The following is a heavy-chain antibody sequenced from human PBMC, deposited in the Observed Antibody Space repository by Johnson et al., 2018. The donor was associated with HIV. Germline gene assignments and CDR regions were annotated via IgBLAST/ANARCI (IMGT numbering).Heavy chain of an antibody. CDR2: ISYDGSNK. V-gene: IGHV3-30*18. CDR1: GFTFSSYG. J-gene: IGHJ3*01. D-gene: IGHD1-26*01. Sequence: QMQLVESGGGVVQPGRSLRLSCAASGFTFSSYGMHWVRQAPGKGLEWVAVISYDGSNKYYADSVKGRFTISRDNSKNTLYLQMNSLRAEDTDLYYCAKGRMGASGSYNVWGQGTMVTVSS. CDR3: AKGRMGASGSYNV.